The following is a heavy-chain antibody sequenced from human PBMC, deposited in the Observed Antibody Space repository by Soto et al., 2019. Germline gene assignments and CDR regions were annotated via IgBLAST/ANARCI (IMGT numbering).Heavy chain of an antibody. J-gene: IGHJ4*02. Sequence: GESLKISCKGSGYSFTSYWIGWVRQMPGKGLEWMGIIYPGDSDTRYSPSFQGQVTISADKSISTAYLQWSSLKASDTAMYYCASAILGYCSGGRRYPETFDYWGQGTLVTVSS. CDR1: GYSFTSYW. D-gene: IGHD2-15*01. CDR2: IYPGDSDT. CDR3: ASAILGYCSGGRRYPETFDY. V-gene: IGHV5-51*01.